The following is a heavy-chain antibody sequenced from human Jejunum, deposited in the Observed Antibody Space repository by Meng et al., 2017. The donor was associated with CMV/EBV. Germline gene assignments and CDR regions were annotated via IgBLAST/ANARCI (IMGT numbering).Heavy chain of an antibody. V-gene: IGHV3-33*01. CDR1: GFPLHSYG. CDR3: ARDNDGSSHYSQFDY. J-gene: IGHJ4*02. D-gene: IGHD3-22*01. CDR2: LWYDGSRK. Sequence: ASGFPLHSYGIPWGRQFPGKGLEWVAVLWYDGSRKYFADSVQGRFSISRDDSKNTVYLQMNSLRAEDTAVYYCARDNDGSSHYSQFDYWGREPWSPSPQ.